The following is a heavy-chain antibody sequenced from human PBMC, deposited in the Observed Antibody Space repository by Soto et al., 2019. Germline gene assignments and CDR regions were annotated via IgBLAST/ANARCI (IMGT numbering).Heavy chain of an antibody. Sequence: GGSLRLSCEVSGFTFSNYWMHWVRQGPGKGLVWLSRINIDGSTTTYADSVKGRFTISRDNAKNTVYLQMNSLRGEDTAVYYCARGYDFWSGFYYYDMDVWGLGTTVTVSS. CDR1: GFTFSNYW. D-gene: IGHD3-3*01. CDR2: INIDGSTT. V-gene: IGHV3-74*03. J-gene: IGHJ6*02. CDR3: ARGYDFWSGFYYYDMDV.